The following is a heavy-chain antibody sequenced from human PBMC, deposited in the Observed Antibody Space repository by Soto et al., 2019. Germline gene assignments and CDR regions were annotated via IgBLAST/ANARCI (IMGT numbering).Heavy chain of an antibody. CDR1: GYSFINYW. D-gene: IGHD2-15*01. Sequence: GESLKISCEGFGYSFINYWIAWLRHIPGKGREWMGIIYPADSDTRYSPSFQGQVTISADKYISTAYLQWSSLKASDTAMYYCARQFHDNSGGGYYYCGLDVWGLGTTVTVSS. J-gene: IGHJ6*02. V-gene: IGHV5-51*01. CDR3: ARQFHDNSGGGYYYCGLDV. CDR2: IYPADSDT.